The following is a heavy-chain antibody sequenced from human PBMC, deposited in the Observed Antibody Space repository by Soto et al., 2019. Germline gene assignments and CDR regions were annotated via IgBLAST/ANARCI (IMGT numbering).Heavy chain of an antibody. Sequence: SVKVSCKASGGTFSSYAISWVRQAPGQGLEWMGGIVPIFGTANYAQKFPGGVTITADESTSTAYMERSGLRSEDTAVYYCARADAMVRGPKIAFDIWGQGTMVTGSS. CDR3: ARADAMVRGPKIAFDI. V-gene: IGHV1-69*13. D-gene: IGHD3-10*01. CDR1: GGTFSSYA. CDR2: IVPIFGTA. J-gene: IGHJ3*02.